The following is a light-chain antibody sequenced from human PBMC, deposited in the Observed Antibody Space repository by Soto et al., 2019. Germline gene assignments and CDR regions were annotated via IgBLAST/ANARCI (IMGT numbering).Light chain of an antibody. V-gene: IGKV3-20*01. CDR3: QQYAGLPYT. Sequence: EIVLTQSPGTLSLSPGERATLSCRASQSVSSNYLAWYQQKPGQTPRLLIYGASTRATGIPDRFSGSGSGTDFTLTISRLEPEDFAVYYCQQYAGLPYTFGQGTKLEIK. CDR2: GAS. CDR1: QSVSSNY. J-gene: IGKJ2*01.